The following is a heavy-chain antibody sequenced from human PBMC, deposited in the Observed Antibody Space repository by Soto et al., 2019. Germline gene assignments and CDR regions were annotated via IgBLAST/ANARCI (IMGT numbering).Heavy chain of an antibody. J-gene: IGHJ4*02. CDR2: IKDGGRT. CDR3: ARGQEGVVATH. Sequence: QVQLQQWGAGLLKPSETLSLNCAVNGGSLSGYYWSWIRQPPGRGLEWIGEIKDGGRTNYSPSLKSRAPISSGTSNNQFSLRLYSVTAADTGVYYCARGQEGVVATHWDQGTLVTVSS. V-gene: IGHV4-34*01. CDR1: GGSLSGYY. D-gene: IGHD5-12*01.